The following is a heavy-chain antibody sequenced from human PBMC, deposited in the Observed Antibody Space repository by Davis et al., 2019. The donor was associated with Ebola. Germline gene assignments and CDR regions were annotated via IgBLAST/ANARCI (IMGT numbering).Heavy chain of an antibody. J-gene: IGHJ5*02. CDR3: AREGRSGYSNWFDP. CDR1: GGSFRGYY. D-gene: IGHD3-22*01. Sequence: MPSATLSLTFAVYGGSFRGYYWSGSRQPPGKGLEWIGEINHSGSTNYNPSLKSRVTISVDTSKNQFSLKMRSVTAADTAVYYCAREGRSGYSNWFDPWGQGTLVTVSS. V-gene: IGHV4-34*01. CDR2: INHSGST.